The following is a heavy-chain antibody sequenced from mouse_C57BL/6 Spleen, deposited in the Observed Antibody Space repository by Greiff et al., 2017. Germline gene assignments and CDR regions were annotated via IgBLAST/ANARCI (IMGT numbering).Heavy chain of an antibody. J-gene: IGHJ3*01. CDR2: FYPGSGSI. CDR3: ARHEDPYDYGAVPFAY. Sequence: QVQLQQSGAELVKPGASVKLSCKASGYTFTEYTIHWVKQRSGQGLEWIGWFYPGSGSIKYNEKFQDKATLTADKSSSTVYMELSILTSEDSAFYFCARHEDPYDYGAVPFAYWGQGTLVTVSA. D-gene: IGHD2-4*01. CDR1: GYTFTEYT. V-gene: IGHV1-62-2*01.